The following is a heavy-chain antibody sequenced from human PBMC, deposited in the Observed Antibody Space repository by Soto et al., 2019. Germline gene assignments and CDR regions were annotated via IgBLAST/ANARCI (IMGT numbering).Heavy chain of an antibody. D-gene: IGHD2-2*01. CDR1: GIIFSDYY. J-gene: IGHJ5*02. Sequence: QVQLVESGGGLVNPGGSLRLSCESSGIIFSDYYMSWMRQAPGKGLEWVSYVTSSGASSYYADSVKGRFTISRDNDKNLLYLEMESLRADDTAVYFCARAGYCSRTRCHKGGVDLWGQATLVMVSS. V-gene: IGHV3-11*01. CDR3: ARAGYCSRTRCHKGGVDL. CDR2: VTSSGASS.